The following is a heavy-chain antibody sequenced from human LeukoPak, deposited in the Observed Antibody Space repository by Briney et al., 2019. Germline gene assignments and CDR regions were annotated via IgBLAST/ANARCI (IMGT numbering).Heavy chain of an antibody. Sequence: GGSLRLSCAASGFTFSSYWMSWVRQAPGKGLEWLANIKQDGSEKYYVDSVKGRFTISRDNAKNSLYLQMNSLRAEDTAVYYCARVEGSSGYHYFDYWGQGTPVTVSS. CDR3: ARVEGSSGYHYFDY. V-gene: IGHV3-7*01. CDR1: GFTFSSYW. J-gene: IGHJ4*02. CDR2: IKQDGSEK. D-gene: IGHD3-22*01.